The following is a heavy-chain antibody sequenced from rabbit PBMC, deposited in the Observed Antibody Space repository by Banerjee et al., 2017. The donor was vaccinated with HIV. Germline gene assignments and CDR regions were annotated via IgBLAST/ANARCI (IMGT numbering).Heavy chain of an antibody. J-gene: IGHJ4*01. CDR2: INTSSGNT. Sequence: QEQLEESGGDLVKPEGSLTLTCTASAFSFSNKYVMCWVRQAPGKGLEWIACINTSSGNTVYASWAKGRFTISSDNTQNTVSLQMNSLTAADTATYFCARDLAGVIGWNFNLWGQGTLVTVS. V-gene: IGHV1S45*01. CDR3: ARDLAGVIGWNFNL. D-gene: IGHD4-1*01. CDR1: AFSFSNKYV.